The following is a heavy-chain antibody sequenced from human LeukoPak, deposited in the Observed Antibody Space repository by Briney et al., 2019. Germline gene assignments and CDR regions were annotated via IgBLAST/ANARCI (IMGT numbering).Heavy chain of an antibody. Sequence: SVKVSCKTYGGTFNNYAISWVRQAPGQGLEWMGGIIPLFRTANYAQNFQGRVTITADESTRTAYMELSSLRSEDTAVYYCARIMEYCSSTSCYYGMDVWGQGTTVTVSS. D-gene: IGHD2-2*01. CDR1: GGTFNNYA. J-gene: IGHJ6*02. CDR2: IIPLFRTA. CDR3: ARIMEYCSSTSCYYGMDV. V-gene: IGHV1-69*13.